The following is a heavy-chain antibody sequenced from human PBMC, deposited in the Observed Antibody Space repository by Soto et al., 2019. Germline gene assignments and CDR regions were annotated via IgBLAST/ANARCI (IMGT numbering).Heavy chain of an antibody. D-gene: IGHD2-21*02. CDR2: IIGGGGST. CDR1: GXTVSNYG. V-gene: IGHV3-23*01. Sequence: GSLRRSGAASGXTVSNYGINWVRQDPGRGVELVAGIIGGGGSTYYADSVNCRFTISRDPSKNTVYLQMNSLRAEHTALHYCAKGFIVVMTVIRPDDAFDVWGQGTMGPVS. CDR3: AKGFIVVMTVIRPDDAFDV. J-gene: IGHJ3*01.